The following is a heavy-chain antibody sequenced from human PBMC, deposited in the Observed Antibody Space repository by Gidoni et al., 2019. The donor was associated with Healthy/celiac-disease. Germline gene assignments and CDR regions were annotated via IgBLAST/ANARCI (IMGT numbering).Heavy chain of an antibody. CDR1: GFTFSSYA. J-gene: IGHJ4*02. CDR3: AKVGSGWSPVGY. D-gene: IGHD6-19*01. V-gene: IGHV3-23*01. Sequence: EVQLLESGGGLVQPGGSRRLYSAASGFTFSSYAMGWVRHAPGKGLEWVSAISGSGGSTYYADSVKGRFTISRDHSKNTLYLQMNSLRAEDTAVYYCAKVGSGWSPVGYWGQGTLVTVSS. CDR2: ISGSGGST.